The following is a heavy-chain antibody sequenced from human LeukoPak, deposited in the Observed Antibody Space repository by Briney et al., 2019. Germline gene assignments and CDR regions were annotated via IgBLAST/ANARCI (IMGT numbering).Heavy chain of an antibody. CDR2: IYYSGSA. V-gene: IGHV4-59*01. Sequence: SSETLSLTCTVSGGSISSYYWSWIRQPPGKRLEWIGHIYYSGSANYNPSLKSRVTISVDTSKNQFSLKLSSVTAADTAVYYCASRSSIWSGYQDTLYYFDSWGQGTLVTVSS. CDR3: ASRSSIWSGYQDTLYYFDS. CDR1: GGSISSYY. D-gene: IGHD3-3*01. J-gene: IGHJ4*02.